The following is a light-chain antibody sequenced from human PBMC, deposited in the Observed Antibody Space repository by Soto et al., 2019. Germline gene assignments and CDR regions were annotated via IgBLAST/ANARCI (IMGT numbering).Light chain of an antibody. CDR2: AAS. V-gene: IGKV1-9*01. CDR3: QQLNRYPLT. CDR1: RGISSY. Sequence: DIQLTQSPSFLSASVGDRVTITCRASRGISSYLAWYQQKPGKAPKLLIYAASTLQSGVPTRFSCSGSGTEFTLTISSLQPEDFAAYYCQQLNRYPLTFGGGNKVEIK. J-gene: IGKJ4*01.